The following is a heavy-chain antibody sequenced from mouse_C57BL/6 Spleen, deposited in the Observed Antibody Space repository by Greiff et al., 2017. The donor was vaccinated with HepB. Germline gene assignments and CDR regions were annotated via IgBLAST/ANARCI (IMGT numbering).Heavy chain of an antibody. D-gene: IGHD2-2*01. CDR1: GYTFTNYW. Sequence: VQLQQSGAELVRPETSVKMSCKASGYTFTNYWIGWAKQRPGHGLEWIGDIYPGGGYTNYNEKFKGKATLTADKSSSTAYMQFSSLTSEDSAIYYCARSYYGYDGSSWFAYWGQGTLVTVSA. CDR2: IYPGGGYT. J-gene: IGHJ3*01. CDR3: ARSYYGYDGSSWFAY. V-gene: IGHV1-63*01.